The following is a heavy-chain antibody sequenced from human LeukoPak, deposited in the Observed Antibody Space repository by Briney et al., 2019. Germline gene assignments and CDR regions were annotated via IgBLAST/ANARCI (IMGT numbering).Heavy chain of an antibody. V-gene: IGHV4-59*08. D-gene: IGHD3-16*01. Sequence: SETLSLTCTVSGGSIGTSYWGWIRQPPGKRLEWIGYVYYSGSTNYSPSLKSRVTISVDTSKNQFSLKLTSVTAADTAVYYCARGGMAAVFDYWGQGTLVTVYS. J-gene: IGHJ4*02. CDR2: VYYSGST. CDR1: GGSIGTSY. CDR3: ARGGMAAVFDY.